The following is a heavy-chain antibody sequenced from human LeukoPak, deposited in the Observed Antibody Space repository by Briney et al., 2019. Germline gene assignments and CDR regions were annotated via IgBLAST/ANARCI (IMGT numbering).Heavy chain of an antibody. J-gene: IGHJ4*02. CDR3: ARTPSYYDSSSYWSHPDY. D-gene: IGHD3-22*01. V-gene: IGHV3-66*01. CDR1: GFTVSSNY. CDR2: IYSGGST. Sequence: GGSLRLSCAASGFTVSSNYMSWVRQAPGKGLEWVSGIYSGGSTYYADSVKGRFSISRDNYKNTLYLQMNSLRAEDTAVYYCARTPSYYDSSSYWSHPDYWGQGTLVTVSS.